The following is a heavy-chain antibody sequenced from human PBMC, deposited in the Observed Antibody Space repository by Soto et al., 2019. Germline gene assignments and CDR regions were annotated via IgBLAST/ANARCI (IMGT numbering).Heavy chain of an antibody. Sequence: QVQLVQSGAEVKTPGSSVKVSCKASGGTFSSFLMGWVRQAPGQGLEWMGGIIPVFGTANYAQKFQGRVTITADDSTSTVYMELSGLKSEDTAVYYCILDCTSMSCYGYLGVDVWGQGTTVTVSS. D-gene: IGHD2-2*01. V-gene: IGHV1-69*01. CDR2: IIPVFGTA. J-gene: IGHJ6*02. CDR3: ILDCTSMSCYGYLGVDV. CDR1: GGTFSSFL.